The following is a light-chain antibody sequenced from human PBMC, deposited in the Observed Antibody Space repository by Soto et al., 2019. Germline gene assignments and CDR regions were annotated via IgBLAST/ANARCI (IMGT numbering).Light chain of an antibody. CDR1: QDISNY. J-gene: IGKJ4*02. CDR3: QQYDNLPLT. V-gene: IGKV1-33*01. Sequence: DIQMTQSPSSLSASVGDSVTITCQASQDISNYLKWYQQKPGKAPKLLIYDASNLETGVPSRYSGSGSGTDSTVTISSRQPEDIATYYCQQYDNLPLTCGGGTKVEIK. CDR2: DAS.